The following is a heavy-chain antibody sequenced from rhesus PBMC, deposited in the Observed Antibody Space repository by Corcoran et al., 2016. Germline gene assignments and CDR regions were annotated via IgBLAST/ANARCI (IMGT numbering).Heavy chain of an antibody. D-gene: IGHD3-16*01. CDR2: ISGSVGST. V-gene: IGHV4-173*01. CDR1: GGSISSNY. CDR3: ARSVNSGSYYPEYFEF. Sequence: QLQLQESGPGLVKPSETLSLTCAVSGGSISSNYWSWIRQPPGKGLEWIGRISGSVGSTDYNPSLKSRVTISKDTSKNQFSLKLSSVTAADTAVYYCARSVNSGSYYPEYFEFWGQGALVTVSS. J-gene: IGHJ1*01.